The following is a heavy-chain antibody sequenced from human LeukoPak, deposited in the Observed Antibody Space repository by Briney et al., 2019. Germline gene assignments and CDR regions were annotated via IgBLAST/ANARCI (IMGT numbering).Heavy chain of an antibody. Sequence: GGSLRLSCAASGFTFSSYSMNWVRQAPGKGLEWISYISGSGSSIYYADSVKGRFTISRDNAKNSVHLQMNSLRAGDTAVYYCATFIIGPTIDYWGQGTLVTVSS. V-gene: IGHV3-48*04. CDR3: ATFIIGPTIDY. CDR1: GFTFSSYS. CDR2: ISGSGSSI. D-gene: IGHD3-10*01. J-gene: IGHJ4*02.